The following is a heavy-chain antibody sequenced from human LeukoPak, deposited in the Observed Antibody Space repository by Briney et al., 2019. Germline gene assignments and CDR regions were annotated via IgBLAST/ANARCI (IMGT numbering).Heavy chain of an antibody. V-gene: IGHV3-7*01. CDR2: IKQDGSEK. CDR3: ASCSGGSCYYDY. CDR1: GFTLSSYW. Sequence: GGSLRLSCAASGFTLSSYWMSWVRQAPGKGLEWVANIKQDGSEKYYVDSVKGRFTISRDNAKNSLYLQMNSLRAEDTAVYYCASCSGGSCYYDYWGQGTLVTVSS. J-gene: IGHJ4*02. D-gene: IGHD2-15*01.